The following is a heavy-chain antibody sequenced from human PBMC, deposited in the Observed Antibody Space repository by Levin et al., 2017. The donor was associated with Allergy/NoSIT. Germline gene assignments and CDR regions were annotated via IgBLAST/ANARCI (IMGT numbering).Heavy chain of an antibody. V-gene: IGHV3-11*01. Sequence: GESLKISCAASGFTFSDYYMSWIRQAPGKGLEWVSYISSSGSTIYYADSVKGRFTISRDNAKNSLYLQMNSLRAEDTAVYYCARDQPYCSGGSCYSGWFDPWGQGTLVTVSS. CDR2: ISSSGSTI. D-gene: IGHD2-15*01. CDR3: ARDQPYCSGGSCYSGWFDP. CDR1: GFTFSDYY. J-gene: IGHJ5*02.